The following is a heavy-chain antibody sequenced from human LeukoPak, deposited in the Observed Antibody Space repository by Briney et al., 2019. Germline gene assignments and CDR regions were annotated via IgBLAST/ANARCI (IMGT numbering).Heavy chain of an antibody. V-gene: IGHV1-18*01. CDR2: ISAYNGNT. CDR3: AREGGSSPKYYYGMDV. Sequence: GASVKVSCKASGYTFTSYGVSWVRQAPGQGLEWMGWISAYNGNTNYAQKLQGRVTMTTDTSTSTAYMELRSLRSDDTAVYYCAREGGSSPKYYYGMDVWGQGTTVTVSS. J-gene: IGHJ6*02. CDR1: GYTFTSYG.